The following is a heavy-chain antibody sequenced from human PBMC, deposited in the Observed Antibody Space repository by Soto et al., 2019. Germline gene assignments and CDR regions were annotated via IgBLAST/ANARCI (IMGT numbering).Heavy chain of an antibody. D-gene: IGHD3-9*01. J-gene: IGHJ6*02. CDR1: GFTFSSYG. V-gene: IGHV3-30*18. CDR2: ISYDGSNK. Sequence: QVQLVESGGGVVQPVRSLRLSCAASGFTFSSYGMHWVRQAPGKGLEWVAVISYDGSNKYYADSVKGRFTISRDNSKNTLYLQMNSLRAEDTAVYYCAKEGSDYDILTGSGYYGMDVWGQGTTVTVSS. CDR3: AKEGSDYDILTGSGYYGMDV.